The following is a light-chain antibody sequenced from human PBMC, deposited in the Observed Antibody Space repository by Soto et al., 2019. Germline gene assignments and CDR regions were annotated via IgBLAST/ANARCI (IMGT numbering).Light chain of an antibody. CDR2: GAS. CDR3: HQYGRSPPFT. CDR1: QTVSSRY. J-gene: IGKJ2*01. V-gene: IGKV3-20*01. Sequence: EIVLTQSPGTLSLSPGERATLSCRASQTVSSRYLAWYQQKPGQAPRLLMYGASNRATGIPDRFSGSGSGTDFPLTISRLEPEDFAVYFCHQYGRSPPFTFGQGTKVEIK.